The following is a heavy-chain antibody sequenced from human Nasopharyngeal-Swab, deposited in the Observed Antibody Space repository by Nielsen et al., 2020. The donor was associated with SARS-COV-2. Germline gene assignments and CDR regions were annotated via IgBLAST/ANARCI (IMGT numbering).Heavy chain of an antibody. D-gene: IGHD2-21*02. V-gene: IGHV3-48*03. CDR3: ARDETHIVVVAAWDYYGMDV. CDR2: ISSSGSTI. Sequence: GESLKISCAASGFTFSSYEMNWVRQAPGKGLEWVSYISSSGSTIYYADSVKGRFTISRDNAKNSLYLQMNSLRAEDTAVYYCARDETHIVVVAAWDYYGMDVWGQGTTVTVSS. CDR1: GFTFSSYE. J-gene: IGHJ6*02.